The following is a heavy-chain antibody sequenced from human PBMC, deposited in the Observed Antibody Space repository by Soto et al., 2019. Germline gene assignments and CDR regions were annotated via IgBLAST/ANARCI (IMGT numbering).Heavy chain of an antibody. D-gene: IGHD1-1*01. J-gene: IGHJ4*02. CDR3: ARERNAAGSDY. V-gene: IGHV3-11*01. CDR2: ISSGSTNI. Sequence: QVQLVESGGGLVKPGGSLRLSCAASGFTFSDFYMSWIRQAPGKGLEWISYISSGSTNIFYADSVKGRFTVSRDNAKNYVNLPMDSLRAEDTAVYYCARERNAAGSDYWGQGPLVTVSS. CDR1: GFTFSDFY.